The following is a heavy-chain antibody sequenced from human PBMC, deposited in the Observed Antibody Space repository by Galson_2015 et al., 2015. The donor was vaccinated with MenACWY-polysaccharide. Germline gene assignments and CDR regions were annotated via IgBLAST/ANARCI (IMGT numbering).Heavy chain of an antibody. J-gene: IGHJ4*02. V-gene: IGHV3-23*01. CDR2: LSPTTGNT. CDR1: GVTFSSYG. D-gene: IGHD3-10*01. CDR3: AKGAAHYGSGNYYDY. Sequence: SLRLSCAGSGVTFSSYGMGWVRQAPGKGLEWVSGLSPTTGNTYYADSVRGRFTISRDNSKNTLYLQMNSLRAEDTAVYYCAKGAAHYGSGNYYDYWGQGTRSPSPQ.